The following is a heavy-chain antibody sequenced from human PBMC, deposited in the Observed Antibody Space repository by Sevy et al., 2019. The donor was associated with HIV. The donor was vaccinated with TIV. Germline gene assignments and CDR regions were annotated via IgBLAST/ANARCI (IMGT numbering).Heavy chain of an antibody. CDR2: ISGIGTPI. V-gene: IGHV3-48*02. D-gene: IGHD7-27*01. CDR1: ELGFSSHS. CDR3: ARDLHWAFDQ. J-gene: IGHJ4*02. Sequence: GGSLRLSCTYSELGFSSHSFNWVRQAPGKGLEWISYISGIGTPISYLDSLRGRFTISRDNAKNSLFLQMNNLRDDVTAVYYCARDLHWAFDQWGQGTLVTVSS.